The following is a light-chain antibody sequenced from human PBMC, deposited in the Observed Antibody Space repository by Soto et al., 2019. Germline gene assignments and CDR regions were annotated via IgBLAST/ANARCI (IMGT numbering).Light chain of an antibody. Sequence: EIVMTQSPATLSVSPGERASLSCRASQSVSTNLAWYQQKPGQAPRLLIYGASTRATGIPARFSGSGSGTEFTLTICSLQSDDFAVYYCQQYTNRPPWTFGQGTKVDIK. CDR2: GAS. J-gene: IGKJ1*01. CDR1: QSVSTN. CDR3: QQYTNRPPWT. V-gene: IGKV3-15*01.